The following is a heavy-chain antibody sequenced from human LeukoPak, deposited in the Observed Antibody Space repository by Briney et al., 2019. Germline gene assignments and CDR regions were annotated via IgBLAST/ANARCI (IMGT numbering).Heavy chain of an antibody. V-gene: IGHV3-20*04. D-gene: IGHD3-22*01. CDR1: GFSFDDYG. CDR2: INWNGGST. Sequence: PGGSLRLSCAASGFSFDDYGMSWVRQAPGKGLEWVSDINWNGGSTGYVDSVKGRFTISRDNAKNSLYLQMNSLRAEDTALYYCARRARDYYDSSGYYEYFQHWGQGTLVTVSS. J-gene: IGHJ1*01. CDR3: ARRARDYYDSSGYYEYFQH.